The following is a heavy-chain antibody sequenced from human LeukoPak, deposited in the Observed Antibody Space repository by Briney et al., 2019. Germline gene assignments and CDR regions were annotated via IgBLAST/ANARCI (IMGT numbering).Heavy chain of an antibody. D-gene: IGHD3-3*01. CDR3: ARVERFFDY. V-gene: IGHV4-59*01. CDR2: IYYSGST. Sequence: SVTLSLTCTVSGGSISSYYWSWIRQPPGKGLEWIGYIYYSGSTNYNPSLKSRVTISVDTSKNQFSLKLSSVTAADTAVYYCARVERFFDYWGQGTLVTVSS. J-gene: IGHJ4*02. CDR1: GGSISSYY.